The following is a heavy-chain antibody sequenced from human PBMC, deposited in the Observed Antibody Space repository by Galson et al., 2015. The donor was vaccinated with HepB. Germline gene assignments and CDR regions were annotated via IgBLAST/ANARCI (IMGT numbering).Heavy chain of an antibody. J-gene: IGHJ4*02. CDR3: ARVGSGAALDY. Sequence: SETLSLTCTVSGGSISSYYWSWIRQPPGKGLEWIGYIYYSGSTNYNPSLKSRVTISVDTSKNQFSLKLSSVTAADTAVYYCARVGSGAALDYWGQGTLVTVSS. V-gene: IGHV4-59*01. CDR2: IYYSGST. CDR1: GGSISSYY. D-gene: IGHD1-26*01.